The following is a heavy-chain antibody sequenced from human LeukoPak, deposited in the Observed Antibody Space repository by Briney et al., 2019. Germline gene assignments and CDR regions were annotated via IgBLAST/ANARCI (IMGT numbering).Heavy chain of an antibody. CDR3: VGGKGADY. V-gene: IGHV3-23*01. CDR2: ISGSGAGT. CDR1: GFAFSTYG. Sequence: GGSLRLSCAASGFAFSTYGMSWVRQAPGKGPEWVSAISGSGAGTYYADSMKGRFTISRDNSKNTLYLQINSLRAEDTAVYYCVGGKGADYWGQGTLVTVSS. D-gene: IGHD1-1*01. J-gene: IGHJ4*02.